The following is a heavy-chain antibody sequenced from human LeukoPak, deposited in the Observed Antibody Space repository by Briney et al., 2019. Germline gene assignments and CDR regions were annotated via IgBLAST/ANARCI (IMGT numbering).Heavy chain of an antibody. CDR1: GGSFSSYY. J-gene: IGHJ4*02. CDR3: ARQNLDCSGGSCYGKYYFDY. D-gene: IGHD2-15*01. V-gene: IGHV4-59*08. CDR2: IYYSGST. Sequence: SETLSLTCTVSGGSFSSYYWSWIRQPPGKGLEWIGYIYYSGSTNYNPSLKSRVTISVDTSKNQFSLKLSSVTAADTAVYYCARQNLDCSGGSCYGKYYFDYWGQGTLVTVSS.